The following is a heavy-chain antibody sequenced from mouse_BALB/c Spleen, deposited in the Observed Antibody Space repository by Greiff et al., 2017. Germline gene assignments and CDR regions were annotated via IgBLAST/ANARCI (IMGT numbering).Heavy chain of an antibody. Sequence: VQLQQPGAELVKPGTSVKLSCKASGYNFTSYWINWVKLRPGQGLEWIGDIYPGSGGTNYNEKFKSKATLTVDTSSSTAYMQLSSLASEDSALYYCARSGYPAWFAYWGQGTLVTVSA. CDR3: ARSGYPAWFAY. D-gene: IGHD2-2*01. CDR1: GYNFTSYW. CDR2: IYPGSGGT. J-gene: IGHJ3*01. V-gene: IGHV1-55*01.